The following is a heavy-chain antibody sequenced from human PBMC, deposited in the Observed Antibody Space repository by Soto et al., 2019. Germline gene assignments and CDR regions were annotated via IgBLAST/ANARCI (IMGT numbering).Heavy chain of an antibody. CDR2: IKQDGRET. CDR1: GFTFSSYW. CDR3: ARSGFYGPANLDS. D-gene: IGHD3-10*01. Sequence: PGGSLRLSCAVSGFTFSSYWMSWVRRAPGGGLEWVANIKQDGRETSYVDSVKGRFTISRDNANNSLFLLMTSLRAEDTAMYYCARSGFYGPANLDSWGQGALVTVSS. J-gene: IGHJ4*02. V-gene: IGHV3-7*03.